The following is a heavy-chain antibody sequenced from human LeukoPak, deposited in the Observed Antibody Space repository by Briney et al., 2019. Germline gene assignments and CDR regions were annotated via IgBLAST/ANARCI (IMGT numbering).Heavy chain of an antibody. V-gene: IGHV5-51*01. D-gene: IGHD3-22*01. J-gene: IGHJ4*02. Sequence: GESLKISCKGSGYSFTSYRIGWVRQMPGKGLEWMGIIYPGDSDTRYSLSFQGQVTISADKSISTAYLQWSSLKASDTAMYYCAITLDYYDSSGYLDYWGQGTLVTVSS. CDR2: IYPGDSDT. CDR3: AITLDYYDSSGYLDY. CDR1: GYSFTSYR.